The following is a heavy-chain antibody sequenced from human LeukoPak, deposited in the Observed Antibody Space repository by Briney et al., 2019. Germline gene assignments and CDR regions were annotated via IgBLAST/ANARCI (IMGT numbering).Heavy chain of an antibody. J-gene: IGHJ3*02. CDR3: ARGQWDAFDI. CDR2: ISYDGSNK. Sequence: SCKASGGTFSSYAMHWVRQAPGKGLEWVAVISYDGSNKYYADSVKGRFTISRDNSKNTLYLQMNSLRAEDTAVYYCARGQWDAFDIWGQGTMVTVSS. V-gene: IGHV3-30-3*01. D-gene: IGHD6-19*01. CDR1: GGTFSSYA.